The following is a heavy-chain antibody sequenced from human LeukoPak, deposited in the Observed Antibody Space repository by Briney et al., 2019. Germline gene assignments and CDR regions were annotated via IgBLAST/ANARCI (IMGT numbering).Heavy chain of an antibody. CDR3: ARDSRYCSSASCYDWFDP. V-gene: IGHV3-21*01. Sequence: GGSLRLSCAASGFTFSNYNMNWVRQAPGKGLEWVSSISSSSSYIYYADSVKGRFTISRDNAKNSLYLQMNSLRAEDTAVYYCARDSRYCSSASCYDWFDPWGQGTLVTVSS. CDR1: GFTFSNYN. D-gene: IGHD2-2*01. CDR2: ISSSSSYI. J-gene: IGHJ5*02.